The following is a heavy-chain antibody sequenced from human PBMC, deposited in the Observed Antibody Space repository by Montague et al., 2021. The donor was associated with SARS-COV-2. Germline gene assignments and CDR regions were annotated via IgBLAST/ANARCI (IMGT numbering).Heavy chain of an antibody. CDR3: ARGRVDTTMLLVVFTGAAHYFDS. D-gene: IGHD3-22*01. J-gene: IGHJ4*02. V-gene: IGHV4-34*01. CDR1: GGSFSDYY. CDR2: VNHSGRI. Sequence: SETLSLTCAVYGGSFSDYYWTWIRQPPGKGLEWLGEVNHSGRINYNPSLKSRITISVDTSKNQFSLRLSSVTAADTAVYYCARGRVDTTMLLVVFTGAAHYFDSWGQGTLASVSS.